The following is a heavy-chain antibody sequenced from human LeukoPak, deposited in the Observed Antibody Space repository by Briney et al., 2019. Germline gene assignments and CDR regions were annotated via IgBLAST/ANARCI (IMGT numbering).Heavy chain of an antibody. Sequence: SETLSLTCAVYGGSFSGYYWSWIRQPPGKGLEWIGEINHSGSTNYNPSLKSRVTISVDTSKNQFSLKLSSVTAADTAVYYCARGGSSCSSTSCSPGGSWFDPWGQGTLVTVSS. CDR1: GGSFSGYY. CDR3: ARGGSSCSSTSCSPGGSWFDP. D-gene: IGHD2-2*01. CDR2: INHSGST. J-gene: IGHJ5*02. V-gene: IGHV4-34*01.